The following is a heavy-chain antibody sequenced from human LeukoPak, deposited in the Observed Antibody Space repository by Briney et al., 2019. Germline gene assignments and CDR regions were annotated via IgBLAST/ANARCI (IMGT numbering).Heavy chain of an antibody. CDR3: ARDMGRNVVVPAARIYYYYMDV. Sequence: SVKVSCKASGGTFSSYAISWVRQAPGQGLEWMGGIIPIFGTANYAQKFQGRVTITADESTSTAYMELSSLRSEDTAVYYCARDMGRNVVVPAARIYYYYMDVWAKGPRSPSP. CDR2: IIPIFGTA. D-gene: IGHD2-2*01. J-gene: IGHJ6*03. CDR1: GGTFSSYA. V-gene: IGHV1-69*13.